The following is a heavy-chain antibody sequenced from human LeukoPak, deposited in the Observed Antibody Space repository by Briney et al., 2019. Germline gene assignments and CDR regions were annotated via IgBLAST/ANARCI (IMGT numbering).Heavy chain of an antibody. CDR2: IKQDGSEK. Sequence: PGGSLRLSCAASGFTFSSYWMSWVRQAPGKGLEWVANIKQDGSEKYYVDSAKGRFTISRDNAKNSLYLQMNSLRAEDTAVYYCARARERSSSLVIYYYYGMDVWGQGTTVTVSS. J-gene: IGHJ6*02. V-gene: IGHV3-7*03. D-gene: IGHD6-6*01. CDR1: GFTFSSYW. CDR3: ARARERSSSLVIYYYYGMDV.